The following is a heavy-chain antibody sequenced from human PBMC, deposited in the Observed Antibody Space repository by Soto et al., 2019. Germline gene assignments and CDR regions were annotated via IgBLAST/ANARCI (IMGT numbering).Heavy chain of an antibody. D-gene: IGHD7-27*01. Sequence: QITLKESGPTLVKPTQTLTLTCTFSGFSLSTDGVGVGWIRQPPGKALEWLALIYWDDEKRYSPSLRNRLTVTKDTSKDQVVLTLLNVDHVDTARDYCARHPNWEFSDFDSWGQGALVTVST. CDR2: IYWDDEK. J-gene: IGHJ4*02. CDR3: ARHPNWEFSDFDS. V-gene: IGHV2-5*02. CDR1: GFSLSTDGVG.